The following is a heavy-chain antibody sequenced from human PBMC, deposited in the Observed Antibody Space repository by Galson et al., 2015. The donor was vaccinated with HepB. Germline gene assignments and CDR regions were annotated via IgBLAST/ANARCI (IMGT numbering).Heavy chain of an antibody. CDR3: ARAHLAAVARVD. CDR1: GFTVSSNY. Sequence: SLRLSCAASGFTVSSNYMSWVRQAPGKGLEWVSVIYSGGSTYYADSVKGRFTISRDNSKNTLYLQMNSLRAEDTAVYYCARAHLAAVARVDWGQGTLVTVSS. J-gene: IGHJ4*02. D-gene: IGHD6-19*01. V-gene: IGHV3-53*01. CDR2: IYSGGST.